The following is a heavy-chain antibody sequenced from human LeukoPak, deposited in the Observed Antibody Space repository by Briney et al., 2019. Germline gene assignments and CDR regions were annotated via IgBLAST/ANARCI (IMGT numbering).Heavy chain of an antibody. CDR3: AREYCSGGSCYYYYGMDV. V-gene: IGHV3-30*04. CDR2: ISYDGSNK. CDR1: GFTFSSYA. J-gene: IGHJ6*02. Sequence: GGSLRLSCAASGFTFSSYAMHWVRQAPGKGLEWVAVISYDGSNKYYADSVEGRFTISRDNSKNTLYLQMNSLRAEDTAVYYCAREYCSGGSCYYYYGMDVWGQGTTVTVSS. D-gene: IGHD2-15*01.